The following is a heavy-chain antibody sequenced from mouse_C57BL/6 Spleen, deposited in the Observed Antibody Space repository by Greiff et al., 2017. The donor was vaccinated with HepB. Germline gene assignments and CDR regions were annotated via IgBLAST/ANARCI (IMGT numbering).Heavy chain of an antibody. V-gene: IGHV1-26*01. CDR2: INPNNGGT. CDR1: GYTFTDYY. D-gene: IGHD2-4*01. Sequence: EVQLQQSGPELVKPGASVKISCKASGYTFTDYYMNWVKQSHGKSLEWIGDINPNNGGTSYNQKFKGKATLTVEKSSSTAYMELRSLTSEDSAVYYCARDYEGAWFAYWGQGTLVTVSA. J-gene: IGHJ3*01. CDR3: ARDYEGAWFAY.